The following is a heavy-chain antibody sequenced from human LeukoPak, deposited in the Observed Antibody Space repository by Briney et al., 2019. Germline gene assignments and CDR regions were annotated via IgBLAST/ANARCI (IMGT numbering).Heavy chain of an antibody. Sequence: SETLSLTCTVSGGSISSYYWSWIRQPPGKGLEWIGYIYYSGSTNYNPSLKSRVTISVDTSKNQFSLKLSSVTAADTAVYYCARDTSSGTYDYWGQGTLVTVSS. V-gene: IGHV4-59*01. CDR2: IYYSGST. CDR1: GGSISSYY. J-gene: IGHJ4*02. D-gene: IGHD6-19*01. CDR3: ARDTSSGTYDY.